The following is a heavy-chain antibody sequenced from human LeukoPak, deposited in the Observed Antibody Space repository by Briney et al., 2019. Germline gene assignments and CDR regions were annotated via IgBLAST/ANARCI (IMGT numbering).Heavy chain of an antibody. D-gene: IGHD5-18*01. V-gene: IGHV1-8*01. CDR1: GYTFTSYD. CDR2: MNPNSGNT. CDR3: ARGGYSYGRRGFDY. J-gene: IGHJ4*02. Sequence: ASVKVSCKASGYTFTSYDINWVRRATGQGLEWMGWMNPNSGNTGYAQKFQGRVTMTRNTSISTAYMELSSLRSEDTAVYYCARGGYSYGRRGFDYWGQGTLVTVSS.